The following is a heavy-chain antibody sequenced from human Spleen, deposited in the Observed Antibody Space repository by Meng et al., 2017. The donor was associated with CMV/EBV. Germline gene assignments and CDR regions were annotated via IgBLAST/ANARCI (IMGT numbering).Heavy chain of an antibody. J-gene: IGHJ2*01. Sequence: CKASGYAFTAYYIHWVRQAPGQGLEWMGWINPLNGDTNYLQKFQGRVTMTRDTSISTTYVELTGLRSDDTAIYYCAKNGGRYWYFDFWGRGTLVTVSS. CDR1: GYAFTAYY. D-gene: IGHD3-16*01. CDR2: INPLNGDT. V-gene: IGHV1-2*02. CDR3: AKNGGRYWYFDF.